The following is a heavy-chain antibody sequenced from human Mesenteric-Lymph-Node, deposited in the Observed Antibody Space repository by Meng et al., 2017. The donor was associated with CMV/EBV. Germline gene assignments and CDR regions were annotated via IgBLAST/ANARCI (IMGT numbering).Heavy chain of an antibody. CDR1: GFTFSHYV. J-gene: IGHJ6*02. D-gene: IGHD2-2*01. CDR3: AGESGVPNGMDV. V-gene: IGHV3-30*04. Sequence: GGSLRLSCVASGFTFSHYVIHWVRQAPGKGLEWVALISYAGSQKYYADSVKGRFTISRDNSRDTVSVQMNSLRVEDTAVYYCAGESGVPNGMDVWGQGTTVTVSS. CDR2: ISYAGSQK.